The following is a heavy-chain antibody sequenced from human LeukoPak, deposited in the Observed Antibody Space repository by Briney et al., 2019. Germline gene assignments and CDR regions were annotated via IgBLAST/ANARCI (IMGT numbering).Heavy chain of an antibody. CDR3: ARDRYDYAWGSYRLNWFDP. CDR2: TYYRSKWYN. D-gene: IGHD3-16*02. Sequence: SQTLSLTCAISGDSVSSSSAAWNWIRQSPSRGLEWLGRTYYRSKWYNDYAVSVKSRIAINPDTSKNQFSLQLNSVTPEDTAVYYCARDRYDYAWGSYRLNWFDPWGQGTLVTVSS. CDR1: GDSVSSSSAA. J-gene: IGHJ5*02. V-gene: IGHV6-1*01.